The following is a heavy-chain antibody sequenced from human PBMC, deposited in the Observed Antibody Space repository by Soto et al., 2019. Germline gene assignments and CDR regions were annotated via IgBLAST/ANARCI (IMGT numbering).Heavy chain of an antibody. D-gene: IGHD6-19*01. J-gene: IGHJ4*02. CDR2: IKQDGSEN. CDR1: GFTFSNYW. V-gene: IGHV3-7*01. Sequence: EVQLVESGGGLVQPGGSLRLSCAASGFTFSNYWMSWVRQAPGKGLEWVANIKQDGSENYSVDSVKGRFTTSRDNTKHSFYLQMNSLRAEDTAVYYCARDDSNGWKFDYWGRGPLVTVSS. CDR3: ARDDSNGWKFDY.